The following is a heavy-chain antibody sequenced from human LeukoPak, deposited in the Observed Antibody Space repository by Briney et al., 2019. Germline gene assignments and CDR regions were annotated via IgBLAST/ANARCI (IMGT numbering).Heavy chain of an antibody. D-gene: IGHD3-10*01. J-gene: IGHJ3*02. CDR2: IYHSGST. V-gene: IGHV4-30-2*01. Sequence: PSQTLSLTCTVSGGSISSGGYYWSWIRQPPGKGLEWIGYIYHSGSTYYNPSLKSRVTISVDRSKNQFSLKLSSVTAADTAVYYCARVITLGAFDIWGQGTMVTVSS. CDR3: ARVITLGAFDI. CDR1: GGSISSGGYY.